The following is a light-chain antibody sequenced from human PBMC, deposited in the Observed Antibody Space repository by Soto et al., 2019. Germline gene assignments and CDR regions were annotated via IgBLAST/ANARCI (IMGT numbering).Light chain of an antibody. J-gene: IGLJ1*01. Sequence: QSALTQPPSASGSPGQSVTISCTGTSSDVGGYNYVSWYQQHPGKAPKLIIYEVSKRPSGVPDRFSGSKSGNTASLTVSGLQAEDEADYYCSSYADSNNFVFGTGTKVPV. CDR1: SSDVGGYNY. CDR2: EVS. CDR3: SSYADSNNFV. V-gene: IGLV2-8*01.